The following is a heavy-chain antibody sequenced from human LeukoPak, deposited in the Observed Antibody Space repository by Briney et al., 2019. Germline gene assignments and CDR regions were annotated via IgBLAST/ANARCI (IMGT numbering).Heavy chain of an antibody. D-gene: IGHD3-9*01. CDR1: GGTFSSYA. J-gene: IGHJ6*03. CDR3: ARGKNFDWWVYYYYYYMDV. Sequence: GPPVKVSCKASGGTFSSYAISWVRQATGQGLEWMGWMNPNSGNTGYAQKFQGRVTMTRNTSISTAYMELSSLRSEDTAVYYCARGKNFDWWVYYYYYYMDVWGKGTTVTISS. CDR2: MNPNSGNT. V-gene: IGHV1-8*02.